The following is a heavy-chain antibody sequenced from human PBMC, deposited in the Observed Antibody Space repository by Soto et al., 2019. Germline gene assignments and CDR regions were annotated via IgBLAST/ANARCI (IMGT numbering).Heavy chain of an antibody. CDR1: GFSFSYAW. CDR2: VKSKTDGGTT. V-gene: IGHV3-15*01. D-gene: IGHD2-15*01. Sequence: GGSLRLSCAASGFSFSYAWMSWVRQAPGKGLEWVGRVKSKTDGGTTDYAAPVKGRFTISRDDSKTTVYLQMNSLKTEDTAVYYCTTDCSGGSCFLGDHYYYYGMDVWGPGTTVTVSS. J-gene: IGHJ6*02. CDR3: TTDCSGGSCFLGDHYYYYGMDV.